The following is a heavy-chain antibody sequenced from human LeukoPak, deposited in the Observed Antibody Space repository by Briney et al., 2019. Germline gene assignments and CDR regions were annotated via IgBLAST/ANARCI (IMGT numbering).Heavy chain of an antibody. D-gene: IGHD3-10*01. CDR1: GGSFSGYY. Sequence: SETLSLTCAVYGGSFSGYYWSWIRQPPGKGLEWIGEINHSGSTNYNPSLKSRVTISVDTSKNQFSLKLSSVTAADTAVYYRATGGGYGVNWGQGTLVTVSS. CDR3: ATGGGYGVN. CDR2: INHSGST. J-gene: IGHJ4*02. V-gene: IGHV4-34*01.